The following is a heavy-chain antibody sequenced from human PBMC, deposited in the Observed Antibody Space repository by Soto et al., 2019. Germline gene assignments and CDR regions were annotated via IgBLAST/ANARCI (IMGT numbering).Heavy chain of an antibody. Sequence: GGSLRLSCAASGFTFSSYSMNWVRQAPGKGLEWVSSISSSSSYIYYADSVKGRFTISRDNAKNSLYLQMNSLRAEDTAVYYCASPGRGSYYPYYYYGMDVWGQGTTVTVS. J-gene: IGHJ6*02. CDR2: ISSSSSYI. D-gene: IGHD1-26*01. CDR3: ASPGRGSYYPYYYYGMDV. CDR1: GFTFSSYS. V-gene: IGHV3-21*01.